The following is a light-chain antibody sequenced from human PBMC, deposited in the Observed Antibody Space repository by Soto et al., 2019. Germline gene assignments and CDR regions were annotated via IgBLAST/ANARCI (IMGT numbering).Light chain of an antibody. CDR1: QSVSSN. CDR3: QQYNNWPPSA. Sequence: VLTETTRTVSLSAGERASFSWRVSQSVSSNLAWYQQKPGQAPRLLIYGASTRATGIPARFSGSVSGTEFTLTISILQSEDSAFYSCQQYNNWPPSAFGQGTKVDIK. V-gene: IGKV3-15*01. J-gene: IGKJ1*01. CDR2: GAS.